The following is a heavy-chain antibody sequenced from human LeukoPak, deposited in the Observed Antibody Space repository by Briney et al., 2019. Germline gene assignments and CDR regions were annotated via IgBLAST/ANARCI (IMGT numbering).Heavy chain of an antibody. CDR1: GGSISSGDYY. Sequence: SETLSLTCTVSGGSISSGDYYWSWIRQPPGKGLEWIGYIYYSGSTYYNPSLKSRVTISVDTSKNQFSLKLSSVTAADTAVYYCARDQSYDLWSGYSTSGFYYYYGMDVWGQGTTVTVSS. CDR3: ARDQSYDLWSGYSTSGFYYYYGMDV. V-gene: IGHV4-30-4*01. CDR2: IYYSGST. D-gene: IGHD3-3*01. J-gene: IGHJ6*02.